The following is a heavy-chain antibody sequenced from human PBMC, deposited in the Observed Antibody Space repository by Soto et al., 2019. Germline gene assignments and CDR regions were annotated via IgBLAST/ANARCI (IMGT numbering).Heavy chain of an antibody. CDR3: ARDRGGYCAGGSCSEAWFDP. CDR1: GYTFSSYP. V-gene: IGHV1-3*05. J-gene: IGHJ5*02. Sequence: QVQLVQSAAEEKKPGASVKVSCKASGYTFSSYPIYWVRQAPGQSLEWMGWINTGNGYTKYSQKFQARVTISRDTSASTVYLHLSSLRSADTAVYYCARDRGGYCAGGSCSEAWFDPWGQGTLVTVSS. CDR2: INTGNGYT. D-gene: IGHD2-15*01.